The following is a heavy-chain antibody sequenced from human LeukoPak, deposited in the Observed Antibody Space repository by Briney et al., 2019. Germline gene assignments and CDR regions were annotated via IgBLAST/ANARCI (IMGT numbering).Heavy chain of an antibody. D-gene: IGHD1-7*01. CDR1: GYTFTSYG. J-gene: IGHJ2*01. CDR3: ARDGWNSRWGFDL. Sequence: ASVKVSCKASGYTFTSYGISWLRQAPGQGLEWMVWIIAYNGNTNYAQKLQGRVNMNTDTTKSTAYMELRSLRSDDTDVYSCARDGWNSRWGFDLWGRGTLVTVSS. V-gene: IGHV1-18*01. CDR2: IIAYNGNT.